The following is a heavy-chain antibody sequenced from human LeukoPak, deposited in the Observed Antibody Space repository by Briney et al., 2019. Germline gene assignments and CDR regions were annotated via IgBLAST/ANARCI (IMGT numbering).Heavy chain of an antibody. J-gene: IGHJ4*02. D-gene: IGHD3-10*01. Sequence: ASVKFSYKASGYTFTSYDINWVRQATGQGLEWMGWMNPNSGNTGYAQKFQGRVTITRNTSISTAYMELSSLRSEDTAVYYCARGARVVRGVIITYYFDYWGQGTLVTVSS. V-gene: IGHV1-8*03. CDR1: GYTFTSYD. CDR3: ARGARVVRGVIITYYFDY. CDR2: MNPNSGNT.